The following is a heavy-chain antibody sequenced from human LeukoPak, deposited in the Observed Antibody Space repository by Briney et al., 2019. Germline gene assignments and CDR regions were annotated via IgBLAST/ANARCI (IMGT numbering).Heavy chain of an antibody. D-gene: IGHD4-17*01. CDR1: GGTFSSYA. Sequence: GSSVKVSCKASGGTFSSYAISWVRQAPGQGLEWMGGIIPIFGTANYAQKFQGRVTITADESTSTAYMELSSLRSEDTAVYYCATRVRDDYDDYGSHWFDPWGQGTLVTVSS. J-gene: IGHJ5*02. CDR3: ATRVRDDYDDYGSHWFDP. CDR2: IIPIFGTA. V-gene: IGHV1-69*01.